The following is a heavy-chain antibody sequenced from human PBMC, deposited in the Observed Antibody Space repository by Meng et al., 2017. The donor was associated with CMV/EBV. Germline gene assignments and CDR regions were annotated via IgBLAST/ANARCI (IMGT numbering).Heavy chain of an antibody. CDR1: SISSYY. J-gene: IGHJ5*02. CDR3: ARGKSSGWYRMVKANWFDP. D-gene: IGHD6-13*01. V-gene: IGHV4-4*07. Sequence: SISSYYWSWIRQPAGKGLEWIGRIYTSGSTNYNPSLKSRVTMSVDTSKNQFSLKLSSVTAADTAVYYCARGKSSGWYRMVKANWFDPWGQGTLVTVSS. CDR2: IYTSGST.